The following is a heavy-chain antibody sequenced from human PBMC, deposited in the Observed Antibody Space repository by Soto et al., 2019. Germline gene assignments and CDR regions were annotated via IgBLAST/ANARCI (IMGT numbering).Heavy chain of an antibody. D-gene: IGHD2-21*01. CDR3: ASARHIGP. J-gene: IGHJ5*02. V-gene: IGHV3-7*01. Sequence: GGSLRLSCAASGFTFSNYWMSWVRQAPGKGLEWVANIKGDGSERNYVDSVKGRSTISRDNAENSLYLQMNSLRAEDTAVYYCASARHIGPWGQGTLVTVSS. CDR2: IKGDGSER. CDR1: GFTFSNYW.